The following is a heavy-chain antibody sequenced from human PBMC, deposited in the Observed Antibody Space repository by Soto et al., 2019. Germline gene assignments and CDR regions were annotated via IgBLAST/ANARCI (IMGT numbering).Heavy chain of an antibody. CDR1: GGSVGSRPYY. CDR3: AMAGNYLYVEY. V-gene: IGHV4-61*01. J-gene: IGHJ4*02. D-gene: IGHD1-7*01. Sequence: QGQLQEAGPGLVKPSETLSLTCTVSGGSVGSRPYYWSWIRQPPGKVLEWIGSVAYTGTTNYSPSPNSRVTIAPDTSRNQACLKLSSVTAADTAVYYCAMAGNYLYVEYWGQGNLVNVSS. CDR2: VAYTGTT.